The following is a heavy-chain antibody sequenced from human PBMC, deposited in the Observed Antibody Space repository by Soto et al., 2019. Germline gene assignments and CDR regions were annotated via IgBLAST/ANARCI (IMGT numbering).Heavy chain of an antibody. Sequence: QVQLVQSGAEVKKPGASVKVSCKASGYTFTGYYMHWVRQAPGQGLEWMGWINPNSGGTNYAQKFQGWVTMTRDTSISTAYMGLGRLRSDDTAVYYCGRGGGGDLRGWDPPIDYWGQGTLVTVSS. V-gene: IGHV1-2*04. D-gene: IGHD3-16*01. CDR3: GRGGGGDLRGWDPPIDY. CDR1: GYTFTGYY. CDR2: INPNSGGT. J-gene: IGHJ4*02.